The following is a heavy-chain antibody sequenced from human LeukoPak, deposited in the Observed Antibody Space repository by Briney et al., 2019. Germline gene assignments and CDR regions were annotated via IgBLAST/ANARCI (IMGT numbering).Heavy chain of an antibody. Sequence: SVTLSLTCTVSGGSISSYYWSWIRQPPGKGLERIGYIYYSGSTNCNPSLRSRVTISVDTSKNQFSLKLSSVTAADTAVYYCARDTYPSDYFDYWGQGTLVTVSS. D-gene: IGHD2-2*01. J-gene: IGHJ4*02. CDR1: GGSISSYY. V-gene: IGHV4-59*01. CDR3: ARDTYPSDYFDY. CDR2: IYYSGST.